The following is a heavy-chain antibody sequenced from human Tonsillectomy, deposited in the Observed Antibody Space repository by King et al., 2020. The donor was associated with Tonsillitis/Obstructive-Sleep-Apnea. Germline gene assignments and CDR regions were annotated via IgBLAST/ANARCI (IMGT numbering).Heavy chain of an antibody. CDR1: GFTLSNAW. Sequence: VQLVESGGGLVKPGGSLRLSCAAAGFTLSNAWMSWVRQAPVKGLEWVGRIKSKTDGGTAEYAAPVKGRFTISRDDSKNTLYLQMNSLKTEDTAVYSCTTVGYYDYIWGNYRRDYYYYYYMDVWGKGATDTVSS. CDR2: IKSKTDGGTA. D-gene: IGHD3-16*02. CDR3: TTVGYYDYIWGNYRRDYYYYYYMDV. J-gene: IGHJ6*03. V-gene: IGHV3-15*01.